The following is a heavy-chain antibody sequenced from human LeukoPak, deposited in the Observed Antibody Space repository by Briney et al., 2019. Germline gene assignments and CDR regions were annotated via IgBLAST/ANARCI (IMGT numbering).Heavy chain of an antibody. CDR3: ARGPIGSGWPFDY. CDR2: ISSSSSYI. D-gene: IGHD6-19*01. J-gene: IGHJ4*02. Sequence: GSLRLSCAASGFTFSSYSMNWVRQAPGKGLEWVSSISSSSSYIYYADSVKGRFTISRDNAKNSLYLQMNSLRAEDTAVYYCARGPIGSGWPFDYWGQGTLVTVSS. V-gene: IGHV3-21*01. CDR1: GFTFSSYS.